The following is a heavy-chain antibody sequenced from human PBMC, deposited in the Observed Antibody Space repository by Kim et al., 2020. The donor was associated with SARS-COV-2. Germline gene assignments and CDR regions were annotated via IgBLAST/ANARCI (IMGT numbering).Heavy chain of an antibody. CDR2: INGDGTKR. J-gene: IGHJ4*02. D-gene: IGHD3-10*02. V-gene: IGHV3-43*02. CDR1: GFVFHEYA. CDR3: AKDAIMFN. Sequence: GGSLRLSCAGSGFVFHEYAMHWVRQVPGRGLEWVSLINGDGTKRYYIDSVMGRFTISRDNGRNLVYLQMDRLQTEDTGLYYCAKDAIMFNWGRGTQVTVS.